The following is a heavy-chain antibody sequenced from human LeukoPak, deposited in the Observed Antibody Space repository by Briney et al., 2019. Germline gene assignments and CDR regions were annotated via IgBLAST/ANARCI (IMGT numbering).Heavy chain of an antibody. CDR3: VKDEPGKSWYN. CDR1: GFAFSRYY. Sequence: PGGSLRLSCAASGFAFSRYYMSWIRQAPGRGLEWVSSISGSGDGTFYADSVKGRFTVSRDNSYNTLYLQMNSLRAEDTAIYYCVKDEPGKSWYNWGQGTQVTVSS. D-gene: IGHD6-13*01. J-gene: IGHJ4*02. CDR2: ISGSGDGT. V-gene: IGHV3-23*01.